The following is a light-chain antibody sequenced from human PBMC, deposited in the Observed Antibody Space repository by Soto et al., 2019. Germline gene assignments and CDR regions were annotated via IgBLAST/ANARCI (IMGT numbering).Light chain of an antibody. J-gene: IGKJ3*01. CDR2: AAS. Sequence: DIQMTQSPSSLSASVGDRVTITCRASQGISNSLAWCQLKPGKVPKLLIFAASTLQSGFQSRFSGSGSGTDFTLTIRGLQPEDVATYYCQKDNSAPLTFGPGTKVDI. CDR1: QGISNS. V-gene: IGKV1-27*01. CDR3: QKDNSAPLT.